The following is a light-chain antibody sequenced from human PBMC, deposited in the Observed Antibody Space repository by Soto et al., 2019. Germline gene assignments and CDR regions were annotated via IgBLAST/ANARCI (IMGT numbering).Light chain of an antibody. Sequence: EIVLTQSPGTLSLSPGERATLSCSVSQIVSSSYLAWYQQKPGQAPRLLIYGASSRASGIPERFSGSGSGTEFTLTISSLQPDDFATYYCQQYNSYPEAFGQGTKVDIK. CDR3: QQYNSYPEA. J-gene: IGKJ1*01. CDR1: QIVSSSY. V-gene: IGKV3-20*01. CDR2: GAS.